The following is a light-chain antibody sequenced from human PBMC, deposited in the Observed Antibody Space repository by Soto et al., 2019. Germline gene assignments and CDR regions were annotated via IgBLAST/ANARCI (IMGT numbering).Light chain of an antibody. V-gene: IGKV1-5*01. CDR3: QQYSSYWT. CDR2: DAS. Sequence: GDRVTITFRASQSISSWLAWYQQKPGKAPKFLIYDASNLESGVPSRFSGSGSGTEFTLTISSLQPDDFATYYCQQYSSYWTFGQGTKVDTK. CDR1: QSISSW. J-gene: IGKJ1*01.